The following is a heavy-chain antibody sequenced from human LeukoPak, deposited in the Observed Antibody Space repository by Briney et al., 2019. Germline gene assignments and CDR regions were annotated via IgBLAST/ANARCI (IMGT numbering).Heavy chain of an antibody. CDR3: TKDLNQDSSG. CDR2: IKTDGSAK. V-gene: IGHV3-7*01. D-gene: IGHD3-22*01. J-gene: IGHJ4*02. CDR1: GFRFSDYW. Sequence: PGGSLSPSCAASGFRFSDYWMTWVRQAPGKGLECVANIKTDGSAKYYPDSVKGRFTVSRDNAKNSLYLQMNNMRVEDTAIYYCTKDLNQDSSGWGQGT.